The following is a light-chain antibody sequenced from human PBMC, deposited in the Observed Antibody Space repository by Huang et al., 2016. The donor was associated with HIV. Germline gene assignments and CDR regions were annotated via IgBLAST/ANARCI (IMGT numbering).Light chain of an antibody. CDR3: LQTYTYPWT. Sequence: IQMTQSPASLSASVGDRVTITCRASQAIRNDLGWYQQRLGKAPKLLVSAASHLQSGVPSRFSVSGSGTHFTLTISGLQSEDFATYYCLQTYTYPWTFGQGTKVEI. CDR2: AAS. V-gene: IGKV1-6*01. J-gene: IGKJ1*01. CDR1: QAIRND.